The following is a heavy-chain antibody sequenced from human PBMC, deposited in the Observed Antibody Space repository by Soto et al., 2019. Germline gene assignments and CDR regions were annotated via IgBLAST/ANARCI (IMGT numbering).Heavy chain of an antibody. CDR1: GFTFSSYG. CDR3: AKGMGQWLVLGGFDP. Sequence: QVQLVESGGGVVQPGRSLRLSCAASGFTFSSYGMHWVRQAPGKGLEWVAVISYDGSNKYYADSVKGRFTISRDNSKNTLYLQMNSLRAEDTAVYYCAKGMGQWLVLGGFDPWGQGTLVTVSS. V-gene: IGHV3-30*18. CDR2: ISYDGSNK. D-gene: IGHD6-19*01. J-gene: IGHJ5*02.